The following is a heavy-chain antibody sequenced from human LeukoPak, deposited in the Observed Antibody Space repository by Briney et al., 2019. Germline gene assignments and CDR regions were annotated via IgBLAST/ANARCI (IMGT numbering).Heavy chain of an antibody. CDR2: IKQDGSEK. V-gene: IGHV3-7*01. Sequence: GGSLRLSCAASGFTFSSYWMSWVRQAPGKGLEWVANIKQDGSEKYYVDSVKGRFTISRDNAKNSLYLQMNSLRAEDTAVYYCARPYYYGSGSSPLDYWGQRTLVTVSS. CDR1: GFTFSSYW. D-gene: IGHD3-10*01. CDR3: ARPYYYGSGSSPLDY. J-gene: IGHJ4*02.